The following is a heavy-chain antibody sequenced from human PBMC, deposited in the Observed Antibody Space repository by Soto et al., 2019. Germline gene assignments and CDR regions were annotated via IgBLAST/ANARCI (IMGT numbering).Heavy chain of an antibody. D-gene: IGHD4-4*01. V-gene: IGHV3-11*01. Sequence: GGSLRLSCAASGFTFSDYYMSWIRQAPGKGLEWVSYISSSGSTIYYADSVKGRFTISRDNAKNSLYLQMNSLRAEDTAVYYCARARDYRLPAGYYYYMDVWGKGTTVTVSS. CDR1: GFTFSDYY. J-gene: IGHJ6*03. CDR2: ISSSGSTI. CDR3: ARARDYRLPAGYYYYMDV.